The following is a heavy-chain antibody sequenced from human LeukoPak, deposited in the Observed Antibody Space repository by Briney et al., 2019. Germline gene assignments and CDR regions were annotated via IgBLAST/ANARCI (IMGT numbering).Heavy chain of an antibody. CDR1: GFTFSSYA. CDR2: IRASGGDT. CDR3: ARALVGATGVLRY. Sequence: GGSLRLSCAASGFTFSSYAMTWVRQAPGKGLEWVSTIRASGGDTFYADSVKGRFTISRDNSKNTLHLQMNNLRAEDTALYYCARALVGATGVLRYWGQGTLVTVSS. V-gene: IGHV3-23*01. J-gene: IGHJ4*02. D-gene: IGHD1-26*01.